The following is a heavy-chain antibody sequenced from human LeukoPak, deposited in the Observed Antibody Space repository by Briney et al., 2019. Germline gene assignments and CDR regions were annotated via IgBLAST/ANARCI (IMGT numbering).Heavy chain of an antibody. J-gene: IGHJ5*02. CDR3: ARGYCSGGTCYLVENWLDP. Sequence: ASVKVSCKASGYTLTTFYIYWVRQAPGQGLEWMGRINPNSGGTDYAQNFQGRVTMIRDTSVRTAYMELSRLRSDDTAVYYCARGYCSGGTCYLVENWLDPWGQGTLVTVSS. CDR1: GYTLTTFY. V-gene: IGHV1-2*06. CDR2: INPNSGGT. D-gene: IGHD2-15*01.